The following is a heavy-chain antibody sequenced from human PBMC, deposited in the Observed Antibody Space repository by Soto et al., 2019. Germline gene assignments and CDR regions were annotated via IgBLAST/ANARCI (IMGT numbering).Heavy chain of an antibody. Sequence: QVQLVESGGGVVQPGRSLRLSCAASGFTFSSYGMHWVRQAPGKGLEWVADIWYDGSNKYYADSVKGRFTISRDNSKNTMYLQMNSLRAEDTAVYYCARDGGYYYYYMDVWGKGTTVTVS. CDR2: IWYDGSNK. V-gene: IGHV3-33*01. J-gene: IGHJ6*03. CDR3: ARDGGYYYYYMDV. D-gene: IGHD3-16*01. CDR1: GFTFSSYG.